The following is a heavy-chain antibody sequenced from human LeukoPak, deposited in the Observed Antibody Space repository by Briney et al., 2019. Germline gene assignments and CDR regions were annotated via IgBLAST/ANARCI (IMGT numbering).Heavy chain of an antibody. D-gene: IGHD3-10*01. Sequence: SETLSLTCAVYGGSFSGYYCSWIRQPPGKGLEWIGEINHSGSTNYNPSLKSRVTISVDTSKNQFSLKLSSVTAADTAVYYCARGLYGSGSYTNYWGQGTLVTVSS. CDR2: INHSGST. CDR1: GGSFSGYY. CDR3: ARGLYGSGSYTNY. V-gene: IGHV4-34*01. J-gene: IGHJ4*02.